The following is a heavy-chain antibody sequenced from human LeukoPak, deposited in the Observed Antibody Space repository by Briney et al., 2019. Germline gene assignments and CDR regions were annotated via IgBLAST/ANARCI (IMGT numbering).Heavy chain of an antibody. V-gene: IGHV4-38-2*02. Sequence: PSETLSLTCAVSGYSISSGYYWGWSRQPPGKGLEWIGSIYHSGSTYYNPSLKSRVTISVDTSKNQFSLKLSSVTAADTAVYYCARDSYYGFDPWGQGTLVTVSS. CDR3: ARDSYYGFDP. J-gene: IGHJ5*02. CDR2: IYHSGST. CDR1: GYSISSGYY. D-gene: IGHD3-10*01.